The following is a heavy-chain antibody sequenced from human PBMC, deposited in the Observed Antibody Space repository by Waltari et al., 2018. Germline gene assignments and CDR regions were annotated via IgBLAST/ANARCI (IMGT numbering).Heavy chain of an antibody. J-gene: IGHJ6*03. CDR2: ISTSDSSI. D-gene: IGHD3-16*01. CDR1: GFTFRSYE. Sequence: EVQLVESGGGLVQPGGSLSLSCVASGFTFRSYEVNWFRQAPGKGLEWISHISTSDSSIFYADSVKGRFTISRDNAKNSLYLQMNSLRGEDTAVYYCARVGGNYYYYMDVWGKGTTVTVSS. V-gene: IGHV3-48*03. CDR3: ARVGGNYYYYMDV.